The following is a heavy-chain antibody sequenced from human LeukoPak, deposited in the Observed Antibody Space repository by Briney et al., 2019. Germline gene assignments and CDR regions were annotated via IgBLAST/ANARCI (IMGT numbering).Heavy chain of an antibody. Sequence: ASVKVSCKASGYTFNMYGINWVRQAPGQGLEWMGWISGYNGDTKSAQSFQDRLTVTTDTSTNTAYMELRSLRSDDTAVYYCARDHSSSCQLLDFWGQGTLVTVSS. CDR3: ARDHSSSCQLLDF. V-gene: IGHV1-18*01. D-gene: IGHD6-13*01. CDR1: GYTFNMYG. CDR2: ISGYNGDT. J-gene: IGHJ4*02.